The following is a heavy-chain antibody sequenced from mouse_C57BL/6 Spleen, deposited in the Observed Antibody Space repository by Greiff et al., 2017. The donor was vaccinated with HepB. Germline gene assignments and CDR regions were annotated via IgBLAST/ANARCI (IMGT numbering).Heavy chain of an antibody. D-gene: IGHD1-1*01. V-gene: IGHV1-26*01. Sequence: EVQLQQSGPELVKPGASVKISCKASGFTFTDYYMNWVKQSHGKSLEWIGDINPNNGGTSYNQKFKGKATLTVDKSSSTAYMELRSLTSEDSAVYDGAREVEYAMDYWGQGISVTVAS. CDR1: GFTFTDYY. J-gene: IGHJ4*01. CDR2: INPNNGGT. CDR3: AREVEYAMDY.